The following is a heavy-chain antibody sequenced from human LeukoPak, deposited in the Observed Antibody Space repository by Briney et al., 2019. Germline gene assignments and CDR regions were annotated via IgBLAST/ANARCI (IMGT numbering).Heavy chain of an antibody. CDR2: FNPRGGET. J-gene: IGHJ6*02. CDR3: ARGCRVVPGVHNVGMTSYYNGMDV. Sequence: GASVKVSCKASGYTFTCYYMHGVRQAPGLGREWMGIFNPRGGETSNVQKFQGRVTTTRDTSTSTVYMEVVSLRSEDTAVYYCARGCRVVPGVHNVGMTSYYNGMDVWGQGTTVTVSS. CDR1: GYTFTCYY. V-gene: IGHV1-46*01. D-gene: IGHD2-2*01.